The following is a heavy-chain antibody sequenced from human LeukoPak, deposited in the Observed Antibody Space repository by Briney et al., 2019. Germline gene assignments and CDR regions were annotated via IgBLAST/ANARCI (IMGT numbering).Heavy chain of an antibody. CDR3: AKGAAHRNFDY. D-gene: IGHD1-14*01. Sequence: PGGSLRLSCAASGFTFSSYAMHWVRQAPGKGLEWVAVISYDGSNKYYADSVKGRFTISRDNSKNTLYLQMNSLRAEDTAVYYCAKGAAHRNFDYWGQGTLVTVSS. V-gene: IGHV3-30-3*01. CDR2: ISYDGSNK. CDR1: GFTFSSYA. J-gene: IGHJ4*02.